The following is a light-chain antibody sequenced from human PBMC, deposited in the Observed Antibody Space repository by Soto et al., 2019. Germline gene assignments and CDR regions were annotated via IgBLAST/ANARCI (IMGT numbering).Light chain of an antibody. CDR1: SSDVGGYNY. J-gene: IGLJ2*01. V-gene: IGLV2-14*01. CDR2: DVS. CDR3: SSYTSSSTPVV. Sequence: QSVLTQPASVSGSPGQSITISCTGTSSDVGGYNYVSSYQQHPGKAPKLMIYDVSNRPSGVSNRFSGSESGNTASLTISGLQAEDEADYYCSSYTSSSTPVVFGGGTKLTVL.